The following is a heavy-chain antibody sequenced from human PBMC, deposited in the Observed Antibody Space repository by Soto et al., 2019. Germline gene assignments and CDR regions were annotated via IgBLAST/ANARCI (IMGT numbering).Heavy chain of an antibody. CDR3: ARAAHYCSSTSCSTDYYYYGMDV. CDR2: INPNSGGT. V-gene: IGHV1-2*04. CDR1: GYTFTGYY. D-gene: IGHD2-2*01. Sequence: ASVKVSCTASGYTFTGYYMHWVRQAPGQGLEWMGWINPNSGGTNYAQKFQGWVTMTRDTSISTAYMELSRLRSDDTAVYYCARAAHYCSSTSCSTDYYYYGMDVWGQGTTVTVSS. J-gene: IGHJ6*02.